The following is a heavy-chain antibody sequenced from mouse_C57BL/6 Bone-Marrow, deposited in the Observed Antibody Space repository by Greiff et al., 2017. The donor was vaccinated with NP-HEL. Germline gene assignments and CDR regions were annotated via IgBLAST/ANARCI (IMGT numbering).Heavy chain of an antibody. CDR2: IDPSDSYT. CDR3: ARETKDYNFDY. CDR1: GYTFTSYW. V-gene: IGHV1-69*01. J-gene: IGHJ2*01. Sequence: QVQLQQPGAELVMPGASVKLSCKASGYTFTSYWMHWVKQRPGQGLEWIGEIDPSDSYTNYNQKFKGKSTLTVDKSSSTAYMPLSSLTAEDSAVYDCARETKDYNFDYGGQGTTTTVSA. D-gene: IGHD2-13*01.